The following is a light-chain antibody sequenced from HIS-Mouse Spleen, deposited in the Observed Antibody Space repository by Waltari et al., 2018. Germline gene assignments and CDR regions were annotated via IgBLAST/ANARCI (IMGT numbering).Light chain of an antibody. V-gene: IGKV3-15*01. CDR2: AAS. CDR1: QSVSSN. J-gene: IGKJ3*01. Sequence: EIVLTQSPATLSLSPGERATLSCRASQSVSSNLAWYQQNPGQAPRLLIYAASNRATGIPARFSGSGFGTDFTLTISSMESEDFAVYYCQQYNNWPPFTFGAGTKVDIK. CDR3: QQYNNWPPFT.